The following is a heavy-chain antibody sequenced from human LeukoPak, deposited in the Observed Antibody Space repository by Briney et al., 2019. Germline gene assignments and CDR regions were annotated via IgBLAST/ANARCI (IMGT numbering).Heavy chain of an antibody. D-gene: IGHD3-22*01. CDR2: IYTSGST. CDR3: ARESYYYDSSGPRVLDAFDI. J-gene: IGHJ3*02. Sequence: SETLSLTCTVSGGSISSYYWSWIRQPAGKGLEWIGRIYTSGSTNYNPSLKSRVTISVDTSKNQFSLKLSSVTAADTAVYYCARESYYYDSSGPRVLDAFDIWGQGTMVTVSS. CDR1: GGSISSYY. V-gene: IGHV4-4*07.